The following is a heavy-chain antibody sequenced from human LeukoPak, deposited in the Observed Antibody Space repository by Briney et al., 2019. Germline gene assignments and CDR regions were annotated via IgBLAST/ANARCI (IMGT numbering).Heavy chain of an antibody. J-gene: IGHJ6*03. CDR1: GDSISSGNYF. CDR2: INHSGST. Sequence: SETLSLTCNVSGDSISSGNYFWSWIRQPPGKGLEWIGEINHSGSTNYNPSLKSRVTISVDTSKNQFSLKLSSVTAADTAVYYCARGMVRGVIREYYYYYMDVWGKGTTVTVSS. D-gene: IGHD3-10*01. CDR3: ARGMVRGVIREYYYYYMDV. V-gene: IGHV4-39*07.